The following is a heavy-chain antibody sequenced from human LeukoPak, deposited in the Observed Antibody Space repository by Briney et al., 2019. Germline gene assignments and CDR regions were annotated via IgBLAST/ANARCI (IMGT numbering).Heavy chain of an antibody. D-gene: IGHD6-19*01. CDR3: VRGASGWSLGY. Sequence: PGRSLRLSCAASGFTFSSYSMNWVRQAPGKGLEWLSYISSSSETIYYADSVKGRFTISRDNAKNSLYLQMNSLRAEDTAVYYCVRGASGWSLGYWGQGSLVTVSS. J-gene: IGHJ4*02. V-gene: IGHV3-48*04. CDR1: GFTFSSYS. CDR2: ISSSSETI.